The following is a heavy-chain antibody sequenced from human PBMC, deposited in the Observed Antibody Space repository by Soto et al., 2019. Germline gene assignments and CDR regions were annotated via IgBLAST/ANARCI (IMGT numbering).Heavy chain of an antibody. CDR3: ARTTYDILTGYYLNYFDY. CDR2: ISYDGSNK. V-gene: IGHV3-30-3*01. CDR1: GFPFSGYY. D-gene: IGHD3-9*01. Sequence: GGSLRLSCAASGFPFSGYYMSWIRQAPGKGLEWVAVISYDGSNKYYADSVKGRFTISRDNSKNTLYLQMNSLRAEDTAVYYCARTTYDILTGYYLNYFDYWGQGTLVTVSS. J-gene: IGHJ4*02.